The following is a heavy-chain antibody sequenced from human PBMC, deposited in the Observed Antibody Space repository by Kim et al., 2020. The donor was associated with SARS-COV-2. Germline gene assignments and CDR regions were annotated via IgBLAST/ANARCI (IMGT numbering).Heavy chain of an antibody. J-gene: IGHJ4*02. CDR1: GGSISSYY. Sequence: SETLSLTCTVSGGSISSYYWSWIRQPAGKGLEWIGRIYTSGSTNYNPSLKSRVTMSVDTSKNQFSLKLSSVTAADTAVYYCASFLGYCTNGVCYTREYWGQGTLVTVSS. CDR3: ASFLGYCTNGVCYTREY. V-gene: IGHV4-4*07. D-gene: IGHD2-8*01. CDR2: IYTSGST.